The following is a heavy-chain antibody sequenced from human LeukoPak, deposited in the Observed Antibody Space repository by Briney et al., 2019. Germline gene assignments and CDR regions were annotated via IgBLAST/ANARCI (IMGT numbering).Heavy chain of an antibody. CDR1: GFTFSSSW. D-gene: IGHD6-19*01. J-gene: IGHJ4*02. CDR3: ARIPGIAVAGFDY. Sequence: PGGSLRLSCAASGFTFSSSWMSWVRQAPGKGLEWVANIKQDGSEKYYVDSVKGRFTISRDNAKNSLYLQMNSLRAEDTAVYYCARIPGIAVAGFDYWGQGTLVTVSS. V-gene: IGHV3-7*01. CDR2: IKQDGSEK.